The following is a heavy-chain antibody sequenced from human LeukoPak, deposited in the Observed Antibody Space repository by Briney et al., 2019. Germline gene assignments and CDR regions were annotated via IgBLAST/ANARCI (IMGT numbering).Heavy chain of an antibody. Sequence: PGGSLRLSCAASGFTFSSYWMSWVRQAPGKGLEWVANIKQDGSEKYYVDSVKGRFTISRDNAKNSLYLQMDSLRAEDTAVYYCARSSNGDYGSGVDYWGQGTLVTVSS. J-gene: IGHJ4*02. CDR1: GFTFSSYW. V-gene: IGHV3-7*01. D-gene: IGHD4-17*01. CDR3: ARSSNGDYGSGVDY. CDR2: IKQDGSEK.